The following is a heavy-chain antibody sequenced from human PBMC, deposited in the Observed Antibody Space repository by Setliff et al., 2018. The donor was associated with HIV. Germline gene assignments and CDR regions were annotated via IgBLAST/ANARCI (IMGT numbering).Heavy chain of an antibody. CDR1: GGSISSGSYY. J-gene: IGHJ4*02. Sequence: PSETLSLTCTVSGGSISSGSYYWSWIRQPPGKGLEWIGYIYYIGNTNYNPSLKGRVTLSVDTSKNQLSLKLSSVTAADTAVYYCARGVNFDYWGQGTQVTLSS. CDR3: ARGVNFDY. V-gene: IGHV4-61*01. D-gene: IGHD3-3*01. CDR2: IYYIGNT.